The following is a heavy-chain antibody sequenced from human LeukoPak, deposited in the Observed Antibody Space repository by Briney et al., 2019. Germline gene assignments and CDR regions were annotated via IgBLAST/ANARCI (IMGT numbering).Heavy chain of an antibody. CDR3: AKHRTLMYRSGWLFDY. D-gene: IGHD6-19*01. CDR1: GFTFSNAW. CDR2: ISWNSAFI. Sequence: GGSLRLSCAASGFTFSNAWMSWVRQTPGKGLEWVSSISWNSAFIGYADSVKGRFTISRDNAKNSLYLQMNSLRAEDTALYYCAKHRTLMYRSGWLFDYWGQGTLVTVSS. V-gene: IGHV3-9*01. J-gene: IGHJ4*02.